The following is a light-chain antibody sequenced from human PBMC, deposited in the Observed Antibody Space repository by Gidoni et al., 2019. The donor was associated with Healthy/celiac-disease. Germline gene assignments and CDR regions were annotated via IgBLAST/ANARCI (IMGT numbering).Light chain of an antibody. J-gene: IGKJ4*01. Sequence: DIQTTQSPSTLSASVGDRVTITGRASQRISSWLAWYQQKPGKAPKLLIYKASSLESGVPSMFSGSGSGTEFTLTISSLQPDDFATYYCQQYNSYLTFGGGTKVEIK. CDR2: KAS. CDR1: QRISSW. CDR3: QQYNSYLT. V-gene: IGKV1-5*03.